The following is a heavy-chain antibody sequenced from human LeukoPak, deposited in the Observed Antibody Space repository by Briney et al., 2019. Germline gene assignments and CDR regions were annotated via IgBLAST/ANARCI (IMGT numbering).Heavy chain of an antibody. J-gene: IGHJ3*01. CDR3: ARVFRLWGMEGDPWTFDV. V-gene: IGHV4-34*01. Sequence: PSETLSLTCAVYGGSFSGYYWSWIRQPPGKGLEWIGEINHSGSTNYNPSLKRRVTISVDTSKNQFSLKLSSVTAADTAVYYCARVFRLWGMEGDPWTFDVWGPGTMVIVSS. CDR1: GGSFSGYY. CDR2: INHSGST. D-gene: IGHD2-21*01.